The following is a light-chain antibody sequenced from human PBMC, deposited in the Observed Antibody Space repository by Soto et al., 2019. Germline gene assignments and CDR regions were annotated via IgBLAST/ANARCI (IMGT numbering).Light chain of an antibody. CDR2: DVS. V-gene: IGLV2-14*01. J-gene: IGLJ1*01. Sequence: QSALTQPASVSGSPGQSITISCTGTSSDVGGYNSDSWYQQHPGKAPKLMIYDVSNRPSGVSNRFSGSKSGNTASLTISGLQAEDEADYYCSSYTSSSTLVFGTGTKLTVL. CDR3: SSYTSSSTLV. CDR1: SSDVGGYNS.